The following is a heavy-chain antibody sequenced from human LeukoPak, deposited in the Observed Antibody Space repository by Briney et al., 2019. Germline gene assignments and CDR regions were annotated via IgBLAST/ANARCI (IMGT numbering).Heavy chain of an antibody. Sequence: SETPSLTCAVYGGSFSGYYWSWIRQPPGKGLEWIGEINHSGSTNYNPSLKSRVTISVDTSKNQFSLKLSSVTAADTAVYYCARVGSRNDFWSGYSPRYYYYYMDVWGKGTTVTVSS. CDR1: GGSFSGYY. CDR2: INHSGST. CDR3: ARVGSRNDFWSGYSPRYYYYYMDV. V-gene: IGHV4-34*01. J-gene: IGHJ6*03. D-gene: IGHD3-3*01.